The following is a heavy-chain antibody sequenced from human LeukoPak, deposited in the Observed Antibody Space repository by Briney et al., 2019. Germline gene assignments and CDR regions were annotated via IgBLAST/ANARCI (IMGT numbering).Heavy chain of an antibody. D-gene: IGHD5-18*01. CDR3: ASGLTAMLTAEGGFDY. J-gene: IGHJ4*02. V-gene: IGHV3-21*01. CDR1: GFTFSSYS. Sequence: GGSLRLSCAASGFTFSSYSMNWVRQAPGKGLEWVSSISSTISYIYYADSVKGRFTISRDNRKNSLYLQMNSLRVEDTAVYFCASGLTAMLTAEGGFDYWGQGTLVTISS. CDR2: ISSTISYI.